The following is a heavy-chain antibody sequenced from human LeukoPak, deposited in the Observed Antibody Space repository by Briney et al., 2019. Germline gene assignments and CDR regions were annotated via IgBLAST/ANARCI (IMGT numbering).Heavy chain of an antibody. CDR3: ARGWDRWLQLFDP. D-gene: IGHD5-24*01. CDR2: IYYSGIT. Sequence: SETLSLTCTVSGASISSSDRYWGWIRQPPGKGLEWIGSIYYSGITYHNPSLKSRVTISVDTSKNQFSLKLSSVTAADTAVYYCARGWDRWLQLFDPWGQGTLVTVSS. CDR1: GASISSSDRY. V-gene: IGHV4-39*07. J-gene: IGHJ5*02.